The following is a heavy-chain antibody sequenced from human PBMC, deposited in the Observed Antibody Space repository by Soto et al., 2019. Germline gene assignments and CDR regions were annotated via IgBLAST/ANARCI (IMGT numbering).Heavy chain of an antibody. Sequence: PGESLKISWKASGYSFTRKWISWVRQMPGKGLEWMGRIDPTDSYTNYSPSFQGHVTISVDKSSSTAYVQWSSLKASDTAMYYCRCTIKPSAGSVFSGLYPWGQGNLVTVPS. V-gene: IGHV5-10-1*01. D-gene: IGHD3-10*02. CDR1: GYSFTRKW. J-gene: IGHJ5*02. CDR3: RCTIKPSAGSVFSGLYP. CDR2: IDPTDSYT.